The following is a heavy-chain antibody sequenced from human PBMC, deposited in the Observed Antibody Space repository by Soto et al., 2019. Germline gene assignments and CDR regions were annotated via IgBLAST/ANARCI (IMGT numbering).Heavy chain of an antibody. Sequence: ASVKVSCKASGYTFTSYGISWVRQAPGQGLEWMGWISAYNGNTNYAQKLQGRVTMTTDTSTSTAYMEQRSLRSDDTAVNNCAIAYSFLYYYDSSGSVGFDYWGHGTLVTVSS. J-gene: IGHJ4*01. CDR2: ISAYNGNT. V-gene: IGHV1-18*01. CDR1: GYTFTSYG. D-gene: IGHD3-22*01. CDR3: AIAYSFLYYYDSSGSVGFDY.